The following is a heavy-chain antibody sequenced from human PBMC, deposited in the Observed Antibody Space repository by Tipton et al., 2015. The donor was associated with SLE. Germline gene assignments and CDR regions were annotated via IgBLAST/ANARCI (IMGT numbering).Heavy chain of an antibody. D-gene: IGHD2-15*01. V-gene: IGHV4-61*02. CDR2: IYNSGIT. CDR3: VKSVVVVSPRDYYYYMDV. J-gene: IGHJ6*03. CDR1: GDSFSSGSSS. Sequence: LRLSCTVSGDSFSSGSSSWNWVRQPAGKGLEWIGLIYNSGITNYNPSLQSGVTLSVDMSKNQFSLRLSSVTAADTGVYYCVKSVVVVSPRDYYYYMDVWGKGTTVTVSS.